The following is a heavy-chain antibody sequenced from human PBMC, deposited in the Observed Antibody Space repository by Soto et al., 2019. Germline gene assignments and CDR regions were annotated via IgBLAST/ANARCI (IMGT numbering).Heavy chain of an antibody. V-gene: IGHV3-33*01. Sequence: GGSLRLSCAASGFTFSSYGMHWVRQAPGKGLEWVAVIWYDGSNKYYADSVKGRFTISRDNSKNTLYLQMNSLRAEDTAVYYCARDLGVAAAGIPHYWGQGTLVTVSS. D-gene: IGHD6-13*01. CDR2: IWYDGSNK. CDR1: GFTFSSYG. J-gene: IGHJ4*02. CDR3: ARDLGVAAAGIPHY.